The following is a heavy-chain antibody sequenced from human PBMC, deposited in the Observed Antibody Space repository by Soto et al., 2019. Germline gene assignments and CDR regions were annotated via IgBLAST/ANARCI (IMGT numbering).Heavy chain of an antibody. J-gene: IGHJ6*02. V-gene: IGHV3-33*01. CDR1: GFTFSSYG. D-gene: IGHD2-15*01. Sequence: PGESLRLSCTASGFTFSSYGKHWGLQAPGKGLEWVAVIWYDGGNKYYADSVKGRFTISRDNSKNTLYLQMNSLRAEDTAVYYCARWAHLNGRGGSRHPPIASGMPVSAHGPTLTVSS. CDR3: ARWAHLNGRGGSRHPPIASGMPV. CDR2: IWYDGGNK.